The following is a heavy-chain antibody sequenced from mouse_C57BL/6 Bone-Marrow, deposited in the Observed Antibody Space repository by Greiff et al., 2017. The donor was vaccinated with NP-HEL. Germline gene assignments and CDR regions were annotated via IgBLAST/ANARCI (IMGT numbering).Heavy chain of an antibody. D-gene: IGHD1-1*01. Sequence: VQLQQSGPGPVAPSQSLSITCTVSGFSLTSYGVDWVRQSPGKGLEWLGVIWGVGSTNYNSALKSRLSISKDNSKSQVFLKMNSLQTDDTAMYYCASSGIPYYYGSSYGFAYWGQGTLVTVSA. CDR3: ASSGIPYYYGSSYGFAY. V-gene: IGHV2-6*01. CDR2: IWGVGST. J-gene: IGHJ3*01. CDR1: GFSLTSYG.